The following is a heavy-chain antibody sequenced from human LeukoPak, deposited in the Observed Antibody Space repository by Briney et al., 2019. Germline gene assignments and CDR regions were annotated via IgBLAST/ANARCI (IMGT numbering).Heavy chain of an antibody. CDR1: GGSFSGYY. Sequence: ASETLSLTCAVYGGSFSGYYWSWIRQPPGKGLEWIGEINHSGSTNYNPSLKSRVTISVDTSKNQFSLKLSSVTAADTAVYYCARQRKIAAAGTRFDYWGQGTLVTVSS. J-gene: IGHJ4*02. CDR2: INHSGST. V-gene: IGHV4-34*01. CDR3: ARQRKIAAAGTRFDY. D-gene: IGHD6-13*01.